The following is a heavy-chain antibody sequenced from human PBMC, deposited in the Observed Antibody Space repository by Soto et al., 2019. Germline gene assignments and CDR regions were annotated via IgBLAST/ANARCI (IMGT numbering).Heavy chain of an antibody. J-gene: IGHJ6*02. V-gene: IGHV4-39*01. Sequence: PSQTLSLTCTVSGGSISSSSYYRGWIRQPPGKGLEWIGSIYYSGSTYYNPSLKSRVTISVDTSKNQFSLKLSSVTAADTAVYYCARHRGGVYYYYGMDVWGQGTTVTVSS. CDR3: ARHRGGVYYYYGMDV. CDR1: GGSISSSSYY. CDR2: IYYSGST. D-gene: IGHD3-10*01.